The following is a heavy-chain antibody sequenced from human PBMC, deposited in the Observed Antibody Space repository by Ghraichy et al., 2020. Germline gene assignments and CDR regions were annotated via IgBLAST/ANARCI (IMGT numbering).Heavy chain of an antibody. D-gene: IGHD5-24*01. Sequence: GGSLRLSCAASGFTFSSYAMSWVRQAPGKGLEWVSSTSANGGNTYYSDSVKGRFTMSRDNSKNTLYLQMNSLKVEDTAVFYCAFLPRRGNSGYNGGHWGQGTLVTVSS. J-gene: IGHJ4*02. V-gene: IGHV3-23*01. CDR3: AFLPRRGNSGYNGGH. CDR1: GFTFSSYA. CDR2: TSANGGNT.